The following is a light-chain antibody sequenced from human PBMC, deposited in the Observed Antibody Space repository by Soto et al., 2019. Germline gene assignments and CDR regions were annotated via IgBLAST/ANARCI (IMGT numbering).Light chain of an antibody. CDR2: GAS. J-gene: IGKJ5*01. CDR3: QQSYSTPPIT. V-gene: IGKV1-39*01. CDR1: QSINNY. Sequence: DIQMTQSRASLSASVGDRVTITCRGSQSINNYLSWYQQKSGKAPDRLIFGASTLASGVRSRFSGSGSGTDFTLTISSLQPEDFATYYCQQSYSTPPITFGQGTRLEIK.